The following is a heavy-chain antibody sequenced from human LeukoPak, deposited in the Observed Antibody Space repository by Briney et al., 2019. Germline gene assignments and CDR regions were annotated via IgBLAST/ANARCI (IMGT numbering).Heavy chain of an antibody. CDR1: GGSFSGYY. V-gene: IGHV4-34*01. Sequence: PSETLSLTCAVYGGSFSGYYWSWIRQSPGKGLEWIGEINHSGSTNYNPSLKSRVTISVDTSKNQFSLKLSSVTAADTAVYYCARAAPSSLGYWGQGTLVTVSS. J-gene: IGHJ4*02. CDR2: INHSGST. CDR3: ARAAPSSLGY.